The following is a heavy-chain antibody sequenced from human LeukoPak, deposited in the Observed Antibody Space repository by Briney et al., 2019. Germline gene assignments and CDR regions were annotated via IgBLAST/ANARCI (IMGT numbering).Heavy chain of an antibody. CDR2: IRQDGNEI. V-gene: IGHV3-7*01. Sequence: GESLRLSCTASGFSFSTSWMTWVRQAPGKGLDWLANIRQDGNEIHYVDSVTGRFTISRDNAKNSLYLQMNSLRVEDTATYYCARGQNWLGPWGQGTLLTVSS. J-gene: IGHJ5*02. CDR3: ARGQNWLGP. CDR1: GFSFSTSW.